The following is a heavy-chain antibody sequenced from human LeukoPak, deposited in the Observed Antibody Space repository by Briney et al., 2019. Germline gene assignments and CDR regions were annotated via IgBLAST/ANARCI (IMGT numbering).Heavy chain of an antibody. CDR3: TRAALNDYAAN. Sequence: GESLKISCAASGFTVSNSYMSWVRQAPGKGLEWVSMIYVGGSTFYAGSVKGRFTISRDNSKNTLYLQMDSLRAEDTAIYYCTRAALNDYAANWGQGSLVTVSS. J-gene: IGHJ4*02. CDR1: GFTVSNSY. CDR2: IYVGGST. D-gene: IGHD4-17*01. V-gene: IGHV3-53*01.